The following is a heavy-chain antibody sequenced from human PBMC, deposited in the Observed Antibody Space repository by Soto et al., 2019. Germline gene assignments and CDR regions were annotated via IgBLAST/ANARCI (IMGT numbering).Heavy chain of an antibody. CDR3: ARDKYYDSSGYYQRATLFDY. Sequence: QVQLQESGPGLLKPSGTLSLTCAVYGGSISSSNWWSWVRQPPGKGLEWIGEIYHSGSTNYNPSLKSRAPISLDKSQNQFSLQLSSVTAADTAVYYCARDKYYDSSGYYQRATLFDYWGQGTLVTVSS. CDR1: GGSISSSNW. V-gene: IGHV4-4*02. CDR2: IYHSGST. J-gene: IGHJ4*02. D-gene: IGHD3-22*01.